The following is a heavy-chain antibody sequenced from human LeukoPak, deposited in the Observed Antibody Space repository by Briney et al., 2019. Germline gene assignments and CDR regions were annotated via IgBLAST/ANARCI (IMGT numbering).Heavy chain of an antibody. J-gene: IGHJ4*02. CDR3: ARDKHDSSGYYTPTFFDH. CDR2: IYSGGST. CDR1: GFTVSSNY. D-gene: IGHD3-22*01. Sequence: PGGSLRLSCAASGFTVSSNYMSWVRQAPGKGLEWVSVIYSGGSTYYADSVKGRFTISRHNSKNTLYLQMNSLRAEDTAVYYCARDKHDSSGYYTPTFFDHWGQGTLVTVSS. V-gene: IGHV3-53*04.